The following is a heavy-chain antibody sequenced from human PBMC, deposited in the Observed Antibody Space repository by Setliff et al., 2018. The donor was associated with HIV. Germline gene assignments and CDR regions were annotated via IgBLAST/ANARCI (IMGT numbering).Heavy chain of an antibody. V-gene: IGHV4-31*03. D-gene: IGHD3-10*01. Sequence: SETLSLTCTVSGGSISNSVYFWTWIRQHPGKGLEWIGYIYYSGSTYQNPSLKSRVTISVDTSKNQFSLKLNSVTAADTAVYYCASLDGSESPYIYYYYMDVWGEGTAVTVSS. J-gene: IGHJ6*03. CDR1: GGSISNSVYF. CDR3: ASLDGSESPYIYYYYMDV. CDR2: IYYSGST.